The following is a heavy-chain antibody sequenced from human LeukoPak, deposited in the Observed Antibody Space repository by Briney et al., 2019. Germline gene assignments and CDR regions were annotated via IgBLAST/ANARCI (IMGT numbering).Heavy chain of an antibody. V-gene: IGHV1-8*03. Sequence: ASVKVSCKASGYTFTGYYMHWVRQAPGQGLEWMGWMNPDSGNTGYAQKFQGRVSITRNNSISTAYMELSSLRYEDTAVYYCARGVATDYWGQGTLVTVSS. J-gene: IGHJ4*02. D-gene: IGHD2-21*02. CDR2: MNPDSGNT. CDR1: GYTFTGYY. CDR3: ARGVATDY.